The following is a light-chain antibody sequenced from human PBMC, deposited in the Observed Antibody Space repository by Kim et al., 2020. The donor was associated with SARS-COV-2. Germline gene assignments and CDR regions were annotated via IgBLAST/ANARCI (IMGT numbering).Light chain of an antibody. J-gene: IGKJ2*01. Sequence: EIVMTQSPATLSVSPGERATLSCRASQSVSSNLAWYQQKPGQAPRLLIYGASTRATGIPARFSGSGSGTEITLTISSLQSEDFAVYYCQQYNNWPRTFGQGTKLEI. CDR3: QQYNNWPRT. CDR1: QSVSSN. CDR2: GAS. V-gene: IGKV3-15*01.